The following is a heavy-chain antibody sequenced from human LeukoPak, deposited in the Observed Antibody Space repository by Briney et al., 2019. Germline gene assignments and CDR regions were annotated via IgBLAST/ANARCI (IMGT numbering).Heavy chain of an antibody. V-gene: IGHV4-34*01. CDR2: INHSGST. D-gene: IGHD2-2*01. Sequence: SETLSLTCAVYGGSFSGYYWSWVRQPPGKGLEWIGEINHSGSTNYNPSLKSRVTISVDTSKIQSSLKRSSVTAADTAVYYCARSRVGIVVVPAATYGMDVWGQGTTVTVSS. CDR3: ARSRVGIVVVPAATYGMDV. CDR1: GGSFSGYY. J-gene: IGHJ6*02.